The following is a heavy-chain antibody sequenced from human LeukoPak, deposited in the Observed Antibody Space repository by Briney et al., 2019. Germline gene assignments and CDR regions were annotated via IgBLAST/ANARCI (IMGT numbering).Heavy chain of an antibody. V-gene: IGHV3-23*01. CDR3: AKDAPPNYYDSSGDPAY. D-gene: IGHD3-22*01. J-gene: IGHJ4*02. CDR1: GFTVSSNS. CDR2: ISGSGGST. Sequence: PGGSLRLSCTVSGFTVSSNSMSWVRQAPGKGLEWVSAISGSGGSTYYADSVKGRFTISRDNSKNTLYLQMNSLRAEDTAVYYCAKDAPPNYYDSSGDPAYWGQGTLVTVSS.